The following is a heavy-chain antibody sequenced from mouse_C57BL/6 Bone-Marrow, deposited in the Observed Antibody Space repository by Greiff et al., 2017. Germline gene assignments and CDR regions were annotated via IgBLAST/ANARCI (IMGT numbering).Heavy chain of an antibody. J-gene: IGHJ3*01. CDR3: ARKEALRWVPRPFAY. Sequence: QVQLKESGAELAKPGASVKLSCKASGYTFTSYWMHWVKQRPGQGLEWIGYINPSSGYTKYNQKFKDKATLTADKSSSTAYMQLSSLTYEDSAVYYRARKEALRWVPRPFAYWGQGTLVTVSA. CDR1: GYTFTSYW. V-gene: IGHV1-7*01. CDR2: INPSSGYT. D-gene: IGHD2-3*01.